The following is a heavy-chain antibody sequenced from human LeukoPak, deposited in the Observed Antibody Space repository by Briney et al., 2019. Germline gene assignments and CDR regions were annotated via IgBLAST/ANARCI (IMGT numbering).Heavy chain of an antibody. J-gene: IGHJ3*02. CDR2: IYYSRSS. CDR3: ARHAWSMVVKDAFDI. CDR1: GGSVSSIDYY. D-gene: IGHD4/OR15-4a*01. Sequence: SETLSLTCTVSGGSVSSIDYYWGWIRQPPGKGLEWVATIYYSRSSYYNPVLKSHASSSVDTSKNQFSLKLSSVTAADTAVYYCARHAWSMVVKDAFDIWGEGKMVTVSS. V-gene: IGHV4-39*01.